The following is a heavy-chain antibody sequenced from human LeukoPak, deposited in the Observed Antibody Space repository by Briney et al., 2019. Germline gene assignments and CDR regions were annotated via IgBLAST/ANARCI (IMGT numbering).Heavy chain of an antibody. V-gene: IGHV4-39*01. J-gene: IGHJ2*01. CDR1: GGSISSSSYY. Sequence: KPSETLSLTCTVSGGSISSSSYYWGWIRQPPGKGLEWIGSIYYSGSTYYNPSLKSRVTISVDTSKNQFSLKLSSVTAADTAVYYCARHAGIRWYPYWYFDLWGRGTLVTVSS. CDR2: IYYSGST. CDR3: ARHAGIRWYPYWYFDL. D-gene: IGHD4-23*01.